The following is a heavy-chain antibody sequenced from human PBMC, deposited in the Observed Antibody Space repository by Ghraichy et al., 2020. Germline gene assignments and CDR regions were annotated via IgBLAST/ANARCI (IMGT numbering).Heavy chain of an antibody. CDR2: INHSGST. D-gene: IGHD6-19*01. Sequence: SQTLSLTCAVYGGSFSGYYWSWIRQPPGKGLEWIGEINHSGSTNYNPSLKSRVTISVDTSKNQFSLKLSSVTAADTAVYYCARVRGSGRYYYYYYGMDVWGQGTTVTVSS. CDR1: GGSFSGYY. J-gene: IGHJ6*02. V-gene: IGHV4-34*01. CDR3: ARVRGSGRYYYYYYGMDV.